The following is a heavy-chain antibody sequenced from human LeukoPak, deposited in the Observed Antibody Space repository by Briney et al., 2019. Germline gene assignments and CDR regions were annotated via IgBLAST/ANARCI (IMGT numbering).Heavy chain of an antibody. J-gene: IGHJ4*02. CDR3: ARGTDIVVVPAAEIDY. V-gene: IGHV3-33*01. CDR1: GFTFSSYG. D-gene: IGHD2-2*01. Sequence: GGSLRLSCAASGFTFSSYGMHWVRQAPGKGLEWVAAIWYDGSNKYYADSVKGRFTISRDNSKNTLYLQMNSLRAEDTAVYYCARGTDIVVVPAAEIDYWGQGTLVTVSS. CDR2: IWYDGSNK.